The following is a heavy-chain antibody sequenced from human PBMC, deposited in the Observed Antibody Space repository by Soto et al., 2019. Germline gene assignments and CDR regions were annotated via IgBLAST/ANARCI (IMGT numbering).Heavy chain of an antibody. CDR3: AKLRDCYYYYYGMDV. CDR1: GCSVSTYH. J-gene: IGHJ6*02. Sequence: SETLSLTCAVSGCSVSTYHWTWIRQPPGKGLEWSGYIYNSGSTNYSPALKSLVTISLDTSKNQFSLKVNSVTAADTAIYYCAKLRDCYYYYYGMDVWGQGTSVTVPS. V-gene: IGHV4-59*02. D-gene: IGHD3-10*01. CDR2: IYNSGST.